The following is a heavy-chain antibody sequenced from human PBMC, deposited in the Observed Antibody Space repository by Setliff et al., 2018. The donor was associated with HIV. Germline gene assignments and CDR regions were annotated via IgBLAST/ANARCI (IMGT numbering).Heavy chain of an antibody. V-gene: IGHV4-39*07. CDR2: IYYSGST. Sequence: PSETLSLTCTVSGASISSSSHHWAWIRQPPGKGLEWIGTIYYSGSTYYNPSLKSRVTISVDTSKNQFSLKLTSVTAVDTAAYYCARSTVGIRGVVRGYYYYYMDVWGKGTTVTVSS. D-gene: IGHD3-10*01. J-gene: IGHJ6*03. CDR1: GASISSSSHH. CDR3: ARSTVGIRGVVRGYYYYYMDV.